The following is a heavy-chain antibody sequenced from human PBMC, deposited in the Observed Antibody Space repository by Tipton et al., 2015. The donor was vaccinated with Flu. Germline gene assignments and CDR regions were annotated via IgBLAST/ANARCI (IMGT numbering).Heavy chain of an antibody. D-gene: IGHD3-10*01. J-gene: IGHJ6*02. V-gene: IGHV4-34*01. Sequence: TLSLTCAVYGGSFSGYYWSWIRQPPGKGLEWIGEINHSGSTNYNPSLKSRVTMSVDTSKNQFSLKLSSVTAADTAVYYCARSYGLCYHGMDVWGQGTTVTVSS. CDR3: ARSYGLCYHGMDV. CDR2: INHSGST. CDR1: GGSFSGYY.